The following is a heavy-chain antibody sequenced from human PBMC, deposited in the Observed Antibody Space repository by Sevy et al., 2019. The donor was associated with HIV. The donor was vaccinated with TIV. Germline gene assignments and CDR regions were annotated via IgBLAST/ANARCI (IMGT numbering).Heavy chain of an antibody. D-gene: IGHD2-2*01. Sequence: SETLSLTCTVSGVSISPYYWTWVRQPPGKGLEWIGYIYYTGSSDHNSSHKSRVTTSVDTYKNQFSLRLTSVTAADTAIYYCARGGPIQHQLDYFDSWGQGTLVTVSS. V-gene: IGHV4-59*01. CDR2: IYYTGSS. CDR1: GVSISPYY. CDR3: ARGGPIQHQLDYFDS. J-gene: IGHJ4*02.